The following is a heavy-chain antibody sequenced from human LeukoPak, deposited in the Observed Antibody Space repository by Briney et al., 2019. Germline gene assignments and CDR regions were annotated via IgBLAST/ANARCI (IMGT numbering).Heavy chain of an antibody. CDR1: GFTFSNFA. D-gene: IGHD3-10*01. CDR2: ISPGGST. J-gene: IGHJ4*02. V-gene: IGHV3-23*01. CDR3: AKRSGSGGPFDY. Sequence: GGSLRLSCAASGFTFSNFAMSWVRQAPGRGLEWVSNISPGGSTNYADSVKGRFTISRDNDKNTIYLQMNSLRVEDTAVYYCAKRSGSGGPFDYWGQGFLVTVSS.